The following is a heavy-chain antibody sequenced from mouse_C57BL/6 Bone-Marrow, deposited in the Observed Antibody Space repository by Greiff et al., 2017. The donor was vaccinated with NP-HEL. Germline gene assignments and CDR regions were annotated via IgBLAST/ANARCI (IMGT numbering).Heavy chain of an antibody. J-gene: IGHJ2*01. Sequence: QVQLQQSGAELVKPGASVKLSCKASGYTFTSYLMHWVKQRPGRGLEWIGRIDPNSGGTKYNEKFKSKATRTVDKPTSTAYMQLNSLTAEDSAVYYCARYYYGSSSFDYWGQGTTLTVSS. CDR2: IDPNSGGT. CDR3: ARYYYGSSSFDY. D-gene: IGHD1-1*01. CDR1: GYTFTSYL. V-gene: IGHV1-72*01.